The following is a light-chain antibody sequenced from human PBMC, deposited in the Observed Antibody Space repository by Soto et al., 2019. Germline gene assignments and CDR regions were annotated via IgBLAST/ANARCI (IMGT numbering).Light chain of an antibody. J-gene: IGLJ1*01. CDR2: DVN. Sequence: QSALTQPASVSGSPGQSITISCTGTSSDIGAYNYVSWYQQHPGKAPKLLIYDVNYRPSGVSNRLSGSKSGNTASLTISGLQAEDEADYYCSSYAIRSAYVFGTGTKLTVL. CDR3: SSYAIRSAYV. CDR1: SSDIGAYNY. V-gene: IGLV2-14*01.